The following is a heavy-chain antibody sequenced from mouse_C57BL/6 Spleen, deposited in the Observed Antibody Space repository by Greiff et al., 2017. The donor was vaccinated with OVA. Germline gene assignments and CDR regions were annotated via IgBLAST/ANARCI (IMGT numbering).Heavy chain of an antibody. CDR1: GYAFSSYW. V-gene: IGHV1-80*01. D-gene: IGHD1-1*01. CDR3: ARDYGSIYFDY. J-gene: IGHJ2*01. CDR2: IYPGDGDT. Sequence: VQLQQSGAELVKPGASVKISCKASGYAFSSYWMNWVKQRPGKGLEWIGQIYPGDGDTNYNGKFKGKATLTADKSSSTAYMQLSSLTSEDTAVYFCARDYGSIYFDYWGQGTTLTVSS.